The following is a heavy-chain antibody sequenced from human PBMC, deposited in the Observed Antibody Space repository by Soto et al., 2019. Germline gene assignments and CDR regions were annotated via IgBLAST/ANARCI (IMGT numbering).Heavy chain of an antibody. V-gene: IGHV4-34*01. D-gene: IGHD2-15*01. CDR1: GGSFSGYY. CDR2: INHSGST. Sequence: PSETLSLTCAVYGGSFSGYYWSWIRQPPGKGLEWIGEINHSGSTNYNPSLKSRVTISVDTSKDQFSLKLSSVTAADTAVYYCARGPPSGCSGGSCYSWFDPWGQGTLVTVSS. J-gene: IGHJ5*02. CDR3: ARGPPSGCSGGSCYSWFDP.